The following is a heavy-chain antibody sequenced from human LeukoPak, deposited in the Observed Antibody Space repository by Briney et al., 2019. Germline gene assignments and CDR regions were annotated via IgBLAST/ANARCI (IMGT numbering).Heavy chain of an antibody. J-gene: IGHJ4*02. Sequence: SETLSLTCTVSGVSISVNTYYWGWIRQSPGTGLEWIGSVSYAGSAHYNPSLKSRVAISVDPSKNQFSLNLRSVSAADTAVYYCARSVFTISRDVISGVIIRSGFDYWGQGTLVTVPS. CDR3: ARSVFTISRDVISGVIIRSGFDY. CDR2: VSYAGSA. D-gene: IGHD3-3*01. V-gene: IGHV4-39*01. CDR1: GVSISVNTYY.